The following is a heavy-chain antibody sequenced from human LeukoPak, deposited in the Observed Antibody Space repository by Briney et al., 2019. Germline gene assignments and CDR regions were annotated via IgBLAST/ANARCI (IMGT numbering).Heavy chain of an antibody. J-gene: IGHJ6*04. V-gene: IGHV4-38-2*02. Sequence: PSETLSPTCAVSGYSISSGYYWGWIRQPPGKGLEWIGSIYHSGSTYYNPSLKSRVTISVDTSKNQFSLKLSSVTAADTAVYYCARDILHYDILTGSGGMGYMDVWGKGTTVTVSS. CDR2: IYHSGST. CDR1: GYSISSGYY. CDR3: ARDILHYDILTGSGGMGYMDV. D-gene: IGHD3-9*01.